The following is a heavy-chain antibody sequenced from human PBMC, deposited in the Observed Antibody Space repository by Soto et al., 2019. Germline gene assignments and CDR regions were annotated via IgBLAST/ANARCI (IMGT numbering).Heavy chain of an antibody. J-gene: IGHJ6*02. CDR2: INAGNGNT. Sequence: ASVKVSCKASGSTFTSYAMHWVRQAPGQRLEWMGWINAGNGNTKYSQKFQGRVTITRDTSASTAYMELSSLRSEDTAVYYCASMVATTGYYYYYGMDVWGQGTTVTVSS. V-gene: IGHV1-3*01. CDR1: GSTFTSYA. CDR3: ASMVATTGYYYYYGMDV. D-gene: IGHD5-12*01.